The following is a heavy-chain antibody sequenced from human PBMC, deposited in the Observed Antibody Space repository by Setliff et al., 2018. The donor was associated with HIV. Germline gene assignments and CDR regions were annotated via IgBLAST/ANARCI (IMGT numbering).Heavy chain of an antibody. CDR2: IYYSGST. D-gene: IGHD2-15*01. J-gene: IGHJ6*03. Sequence: SETLSLTCTVSGGSISSSSYYWGWIRQPPGKGLEWIGSIYYSGSTNYTPSLKSRVTISVDTSKNQFSLKLSSVTAADTAVYNCARVPRSGGSWPYYYYYMDVW. CDR3: ARVPRSGGSWPYYYYYMDV. V-gene: IGHV4-39*01. CDR1: GGSISSSSYY.